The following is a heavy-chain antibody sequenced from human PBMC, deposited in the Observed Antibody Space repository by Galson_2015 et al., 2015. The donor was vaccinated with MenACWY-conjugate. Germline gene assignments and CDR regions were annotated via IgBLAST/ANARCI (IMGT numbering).Heavy chain of an antibody. V-gene: IGHV3-53*01. D-gene: IGHD5-18*01. J-gene: IGHJ5*02. CDR1: GFSVSSVH. Sequence: SLRLSCAASGFSVSSVHMTWVREAPGKGLEWVSSFFSGGDTFYRDSVKGRFTISRDNGKNMVYLQMNSLRDEDTAVYYCARDPTAMATNWFDPWGQGTLVTVSS. CDR2: FFSGGDT. CDR3: ARDPTAMATNWFDP.